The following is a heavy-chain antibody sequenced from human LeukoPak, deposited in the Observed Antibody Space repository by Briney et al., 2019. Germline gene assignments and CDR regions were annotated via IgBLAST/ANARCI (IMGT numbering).Heavy chain of an antibody. CDR2: INHSGST. CDR3: ARGFYAEYFQH. Sequence: SETLSLNCAVYGGSFSGYYWSWIRQPPGKGLEWIGEINHSGSTNYNPSLKSRVTISVNTSKNQFSLKLSSVTAADTAVYYCARGFYAEYFQHWGQGTLVTVSS. J-gene: IGHJ1*01. V-gene: IGHV4-34*01. CDR1: GGSFSGYY.